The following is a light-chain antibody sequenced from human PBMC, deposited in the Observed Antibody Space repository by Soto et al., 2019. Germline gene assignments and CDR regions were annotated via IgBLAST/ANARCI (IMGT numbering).Light chain of an antibody. J-gene: IGKJ5*01. CDR1: QGISNY. V-gene: IGKV1-9*01. Sequence: DIQLTQSPSFLSASVGDRVTITCRASQGISNYLAWYQQKSGKAPKLLIHAASSLQSGVPSRFSGSGSGTEFTLTISGLQTEDLGNYYCQQVNSYSISFGQGTRLEIK. CDR2: AAS. CDR3: QQVNSYSIS.